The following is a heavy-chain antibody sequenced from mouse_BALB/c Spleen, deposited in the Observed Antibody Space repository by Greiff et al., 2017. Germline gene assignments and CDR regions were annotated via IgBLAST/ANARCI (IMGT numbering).Heavy chain of an antibody. D-gene: IGHD1-1*02. V-gene: IGHV14-3*02. CDR1: GFNIKDTY. CDR3: ARGAWLDAMDY. CDR2: IDPANGNT. J-gene: IGHJ4*01. Sequence: EVQLQQSGAELVKPGASVKLSCTASGFNIKDTYMPWVKQRPEQGLEWIGRIDPANGNTKYDPKFQGKATITEDTSSNTAYLQLSSLTSEDTAVYYCARGAWLDAMDYWGQGTSVTVSS.